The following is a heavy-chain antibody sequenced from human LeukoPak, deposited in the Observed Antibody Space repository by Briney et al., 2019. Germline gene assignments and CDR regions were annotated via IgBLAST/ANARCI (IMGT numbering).Heavy chain of an antibody. Sequence: ASVNVSCTASGYTFTIYGISWVRQAPGQGLEWMGWISAYNGNTNYAQKLQGRVTMTTDTSTSTAYMELRSLGSDDTAVYYCAREYYYDSSGPPDAFDIWGQGTMVTVSS. CDR3: AREYYYDSSGPPDAFDI. J-gene: IGHJ3*02. CDR1: GYTFTIYG. V-gene: IGHV1-18*01. CDR2: ISAYNGNT. D-gene: IGHD3-22*01.